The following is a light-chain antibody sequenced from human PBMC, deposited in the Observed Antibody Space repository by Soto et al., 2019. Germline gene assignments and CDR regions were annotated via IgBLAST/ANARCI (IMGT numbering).Light chain of an antibody. V-gene: IGLV2-14*01. J-gene: IGLJ1*01. CDR3: FSYTSSSTRV. CDR1: STDVGGYKY. CDR2: EDT. Sequence: QSVLTQTASVSGSPGQSITISCAGTSTDVGGYKYVSWYQLHPGKAPKLIIYEDTNRPSGVSDRFSGSKSGNTASLTISGLQAEDEAEYYCFSYTSSSTRVFGTGTKLTVL.